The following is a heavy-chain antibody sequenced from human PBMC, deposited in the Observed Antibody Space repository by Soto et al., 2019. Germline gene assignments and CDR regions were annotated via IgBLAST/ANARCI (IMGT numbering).Heavy chain of an antibody. D-gene: IGHD5-12*01. J-gene: IGHJ6*02. Sequence: QVQLQESGPGLVKPSQTLSLTCTVSGGSISSGGYYWSWIRQHPGQGLEWIGYIYYSGSTYYNPSLKSRVTRSVDTSNNQFSLKLSSVTAADTALYYCARERGSGYDPYYYYGMDVLGQGTTVTVSS. V-gene: IGHV4-31*03. CDR2: IYYSGST. CDR1: GGSISSGGYY. CDR3: ARERGSGYDPYYYYGMDV.